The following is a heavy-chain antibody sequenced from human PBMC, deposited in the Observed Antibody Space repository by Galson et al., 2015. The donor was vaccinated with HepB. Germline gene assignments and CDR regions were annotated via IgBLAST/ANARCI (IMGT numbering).Heavy chain of an antibody. J-gene: IGHJ4*02. V-gene: IGHV5-51*01. CDR1: GYSFTSYW. Sequence: QSGAEVTKPGESLKISCKGSGYSFTSYWIGWVRQMPGKGLEWMGIIYPGDSDTRYSPSFQGQVTISADKSISTAYLQWSSLKASDTAMYYCARRGSGCSSTSCYHPLEVDYWGQGTLVTVSS. CDR3: ARRGSGCSSTSCYHPLEVDY. D-gene: IGHD2-2*01. CDR2: IYPGDSDT.